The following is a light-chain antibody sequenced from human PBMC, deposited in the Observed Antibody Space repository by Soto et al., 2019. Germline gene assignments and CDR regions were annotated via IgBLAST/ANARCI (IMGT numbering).Light chain of an antibody. J-gene: IGLJ1*01. CDR3: GSWDSSLSAYV. V-gene: IGLV1-51*01. CDR1: SSNIGGNS. Sequence: QSVLTQPPSVSAAPGQRVTISCSGSSSNIGGNSVSWYQQLPGTAPKLLIYDDDKRPSGIPDRFSGSKSGTSATLGITGFQTEDEADHYCGSWDSSLSAYVFGTGTNVTVL. CDR2: DDD.